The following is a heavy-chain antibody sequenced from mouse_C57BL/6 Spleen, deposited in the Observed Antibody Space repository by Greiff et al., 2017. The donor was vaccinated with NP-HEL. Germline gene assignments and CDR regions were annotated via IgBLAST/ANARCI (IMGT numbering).Heavy chain of an antibody. D-gene: IGHD4-1*01. CDR3: VRHGANWDYFDY. V-gene: IGHV10-1*01. CDR1: GFSFNTYA. CDR2: IRSKSNNYAT. Sequence: EVMLVESGGGLVQPKGSLKLSCAASGFSFNTYAMNWVRQAPGKGLEWVARIRSKSNNYATYYADSVKDRFTISRDDSESMLYLQMNNLKTEDTAMYYCVRHGANWDYFDYWGQGTTLTVSS. J-gene: IGHJ2*01.